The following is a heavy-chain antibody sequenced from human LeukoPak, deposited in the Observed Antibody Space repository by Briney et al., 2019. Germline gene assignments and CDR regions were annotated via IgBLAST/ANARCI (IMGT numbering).Heavy chain of an antibody. D-gene: IGHD4-11*01. J-gene: IGHJ6*02. CDR2: IWYDGSKK. Sequence: GGSLRLFCAASGFMFGNYGMHWVRQAPGQGLEWVALIWYDGSKKYYADSVKGRFTVSRDNSENTLYLQMNSLRADDTAVYYCARGLQPPVLYGMDVWGQGTTVTVSS. CDR3: ARGLQPPVLYGMDV. CDR1: GFMFGNYG. V-gene: IGHV3-33*01.